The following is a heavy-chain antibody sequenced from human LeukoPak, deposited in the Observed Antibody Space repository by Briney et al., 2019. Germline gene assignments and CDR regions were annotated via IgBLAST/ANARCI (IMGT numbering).Heavy chain of an antibody. CDR3: ARDDFWSGYYNGAVAYYYYMDV. V-gene: IGHV3-21*01. J-gene: IGHJ6*03. CDR1: GFTFSSYS. CDR2: ISSSSSYI. D-gene: IGHD3-3*01. Sequence: GGSLRLSCAASGFTFSSYSMNWVRQAPGKGLEWVSSISSSSSYIYYADSVKGRFTISRDNAKNSLYLQMNSLRAEDAAVYFCARDDFWSGYYNGAVAYYYYMDVWGKGTTVTVSS.